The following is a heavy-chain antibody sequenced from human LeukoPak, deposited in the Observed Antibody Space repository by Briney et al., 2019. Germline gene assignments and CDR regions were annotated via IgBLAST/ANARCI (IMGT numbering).Heavy chain of an antibody. CDR2: INPNSGGT. CDR1: GYTFTGYY. D-gene: IGHD6-13*01. Sequence: GASVKVSCKASGYTFTGYYMHWVRQAPGQGLEWMGWINPNSGGTNYAQKFQGRVTMTRDTSISTAYMELSRLRSDDTAVYYCARTQIRIAAAGGFDYWGQGTLVTVSS. V-gene: IGHV1-2*02. CDR3: ARTQIRIAAAGGFDY. J-gene: IGHJ4*02.